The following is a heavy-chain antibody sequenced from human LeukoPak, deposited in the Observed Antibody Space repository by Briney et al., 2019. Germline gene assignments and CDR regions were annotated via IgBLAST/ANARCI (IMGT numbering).Heavy chain of an antibody. V-gene: IGHV3-74*01. J-gene: IGHJ6*03. Sequence: TGGSLRHSCAASGFTFNSYLMHWVRQAPGKGLVWVPRIYSDGSSPTYADSVKGRFTISRDNAKNTLYLQMSSLRAEDTAVYYCARVGGSSWGYFYYHMDVWGKGTAVTVSS. CDR1: GFTFNSYL. D-gene: IGHD6-13*01. CDR2: IYSDGSSP. CDR3: ARVGGSSWGYFYYHMDV.